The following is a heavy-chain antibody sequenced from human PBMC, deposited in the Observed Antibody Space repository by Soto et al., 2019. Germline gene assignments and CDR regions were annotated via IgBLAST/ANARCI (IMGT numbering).Heavy chain of an antibody. CDR3: AAGCGGGSCRPHDGMDV. V-gene: IGHV1-58*01. D-gene: IGHD2-15*01. Sequence: QMQLVQSGPEVKKPGTSVKVSCKASGFTFTSSAVQWVRQARGQRLEWIGWIVVGSGNTNYAQKFQERVTITRDMSTSTAYMELSSLRSEDTAVYYCAAGCGGGSCRPHDGMDVWGQGTTVTVSS. CDR2: IVVGSGNT. J-gene: IGHJ6*02. CDR1: GFTFTSSA.